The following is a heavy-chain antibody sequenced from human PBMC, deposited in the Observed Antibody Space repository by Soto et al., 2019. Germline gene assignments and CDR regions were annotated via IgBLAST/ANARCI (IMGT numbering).Heavy chain of an antibody. D-gene: IGHD3-22*01. V-gene: IGHV1-18*01. Sequence: SVKVSFKASGCTFTSYGIRWVRQAPGQGLECIVWLSAYTGNTNYAQKLQGRVTMTTDTSTSTAYMELRSLRSDDTAVYYCARYYYYYSSGYYGTRPAHDYWGQGTLVTVSS. CDR3: ARYYYYYSSGYYGTRPAHDY. J-gene: IGHJ4*02. CDR1: GCTFTSYG. CDR2: LSAYTGNT.